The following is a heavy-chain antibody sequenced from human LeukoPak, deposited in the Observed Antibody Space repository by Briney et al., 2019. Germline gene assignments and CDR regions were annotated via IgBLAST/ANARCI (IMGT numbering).Heavy chain of an antibody. CDR1: GFTFNSYW. J-gene: IGHJ4*02. D-gene: IGHD2/OR15-2a*01. CDR3: TTFYTRLTDY. CDR2: INQDGSEK. Sequence: GGSLRLSCAASGFTFNSYWVSWVRQAPGKGLEWLANINQDGSEKYYVDSVKGRFTISRDNAKNSLYLQMNSLRAEDTAVYYCTTFYTRLTDYWGQGTLVTVSS. V-gene: IGHV3-7*05.